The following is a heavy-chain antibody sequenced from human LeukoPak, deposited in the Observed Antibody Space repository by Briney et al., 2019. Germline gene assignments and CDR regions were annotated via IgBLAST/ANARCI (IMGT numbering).Heavy chain of an antibody. CDR2: INHSGST. D-gene: IGHD3-22*01. J-gene: IGHJ4*02. CDR3: AREKSGYYYDSSGYYIGCNFDC. CDR1: GGSFSGYY. Sequence: SETLSLTCAVYGGSFSGYYWSWIRQPPGKGLEWIGEINHSGSTNYNPSLKSRVTISVDTSKNQFSLKLSSVTAADTAVYYCAREKSGYYYDSSGYYIGCNFDCWGQGTLVTVSS. V-gene: IGHV4-34*01.